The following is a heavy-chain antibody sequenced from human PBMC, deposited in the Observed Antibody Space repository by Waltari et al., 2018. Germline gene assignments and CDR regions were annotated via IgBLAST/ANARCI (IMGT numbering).Heavy chain of an antibody. V-gene: IGHV4-39*01. CDR3: ARRVIRFFDY. Sequence: QLQLQESGPGLVKHSETLSLTCTVSGGSISSSSYYWGWIRQPPGKGLEWIGSIYYSGSTYYNPSLKSRVTISVDTSKNQFSLKLSSVTAADTAVYYCARRVIRFFDYWGQGTLVTVSS. J-gene: IGHJ4*02. CDR1: GGSISSSSYY. CDR2: IYYSGST. D-gene: IGHD3-3*01.